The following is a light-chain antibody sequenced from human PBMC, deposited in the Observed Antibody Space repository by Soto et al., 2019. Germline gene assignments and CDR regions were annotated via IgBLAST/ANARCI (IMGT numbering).Light chain of an antibody. CDR1: SFNIGAGYD. V-gene: IGLV1-40*01. Sequence: QSALTQPPSVSGAPGQRVTISCTGSSFNIGAGYDVHWYQQLPGTAPKLLIYGNSNRPSGVPDRFSGSKSGNSASLAIPGLQTEDEADYYCSSYTSTSTLYVFGTGTKVTVL. CDR2: GNS. CDR3: SSYTSTSTLYV. J-gene: IGLJ1*01.